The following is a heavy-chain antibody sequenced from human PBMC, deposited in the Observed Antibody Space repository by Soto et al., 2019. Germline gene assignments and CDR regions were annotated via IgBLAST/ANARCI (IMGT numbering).Heavy chain of an antibody. CDR3: ARDRSGWQPLDF. J-gene: IGHJ4*02. Sequence: PGGSLRVSCGASGFRFSSYWMSWVRQAPWKGLEWVANMNQDGSAKYYVGSVKGRFTISRDNAKNSMYLQMNSLKVEDSAVYFCARDRSGWQPLDFWGQGTQVTVSS. CDR1: GFRFSSYW. D-gene: IGHD6-19*01. CDR2: MNQDGSAK. V-gene: IGHV3-7*01.